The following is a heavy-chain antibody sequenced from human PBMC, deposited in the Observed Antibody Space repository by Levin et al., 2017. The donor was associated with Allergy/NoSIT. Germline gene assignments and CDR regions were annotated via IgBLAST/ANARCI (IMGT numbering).Heavy chain of an antibody. CDR2: ISYEGIDK. Sequence: GESLKISCAASGFTFRDYAMHWVRQAPGKGLEWVAVISYEGIDKYYADSVKGRFTVSRDNSENTLYLQMSGLRTEDTAVYYCARSDWLPYRFDYWGRGTFVTVSS. CDR1: GFTFRDYA. D-gene: IGHD5-12*01. V-gene: IGHV3-30-3*01. J-gene: IGHJ4*02. CDR3: ARSDWLPYRFDY.